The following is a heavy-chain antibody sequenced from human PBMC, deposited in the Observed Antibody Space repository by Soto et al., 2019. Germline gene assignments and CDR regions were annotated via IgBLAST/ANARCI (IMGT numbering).Heavy chain of an antibody. J-gene: IGHJ3*02. D-gene: IGHD1-1*01. CDR2: MSHSGGT. CDR1: GGFVSSGSYY. CDR3: ARVERGTATTVVDAFDI. Sequence: QVQLQQWGAGLLKPSETLSLTCAVYGGFVSSGSYYWSWIRQPPGKGLEWIGEMSHSGGTHFNPSVQSRVTISVDTSKNQFSLKMSSVTAADTALYYCARVERGTATTVVDAFDIWGPGTMVTVSS. V-gene: IGHV4-34*01.